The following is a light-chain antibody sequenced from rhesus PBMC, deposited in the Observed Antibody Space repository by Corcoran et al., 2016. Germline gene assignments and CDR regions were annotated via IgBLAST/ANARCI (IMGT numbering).Light chain of an antibody. V-gene: IGKV3-42*03. CDR3: QEYRNWPHG. CDR2: GAS. J-gene: IGKJ2*01. CDR1: QRVSSS. Sequence: EIVMTQSPATLSLSPGERATLSCRASQRVSSSLAWYQQKPGQAPRLLIYGASSRATGIPDRFSGSGSGTEFTRTISRLEPEDFAVYYCQEYRNWPHGFGQGTKVEIK.